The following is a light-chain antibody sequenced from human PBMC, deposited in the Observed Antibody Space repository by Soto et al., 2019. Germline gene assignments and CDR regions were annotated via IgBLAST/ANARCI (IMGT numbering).Light chain of an antibody. CDR3: QQYNNWPLT. CDR1: QSVSSN. J-gene: IGKJ1*01. V-gene: IGKV3-15*01. CDR2: GAS. Sequence: EIVVTQSPATLSVSPGERATLSCRASQSVSSNLAWYQQKPGQAPRPLIYGASTRATGIPARFSGSGSGTEFTLTISSLQSEDFAVYYCQQYNNWPLTFGQGTKVDIK.